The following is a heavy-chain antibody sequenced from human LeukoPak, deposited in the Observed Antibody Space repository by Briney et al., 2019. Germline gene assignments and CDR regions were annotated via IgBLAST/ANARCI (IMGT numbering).Heavy chain of an antibody. CDR2: ISSSGSTI. CDR3: ARETIAVADPGFFGY. CDR1: GFTFSSYE. J-gene: IGHJ4*02. D-gene: IGHD6-19*01. Sequence: GGSLRLSCAASGFTFSSYEMNRVRQAPGKGLEWVSYISSSGSTIYYADSVKGRFTIPRDNAKNSLYLQMNSLRAEDTAVYYCARETIAVADPGFFGYWGQGTLVTVSS. V-gene: IGHV3-48*03.